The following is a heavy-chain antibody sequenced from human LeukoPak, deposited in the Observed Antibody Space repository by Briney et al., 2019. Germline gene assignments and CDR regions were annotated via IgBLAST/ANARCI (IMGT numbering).Heavy chain of an antibody. Sequence: GGSLRRSCAASGFTFSSYAMSWVRQAPGKGLEWVSAISGSGGSTYYADSVKGRFTISRDNSKNTLYLQMNSLRAEDTAVYYCAKESPVVVPAAMGFDYWGQGTLVTVSS. D-gene: IGHD2-2*01. J-gene: IGHJ4*02. V-gene: IGHV3-23*01. CDR3: AKESPVVVPAAMGFDY. CDR2: ISGSGGST. CDR1: GFTFSSYA.